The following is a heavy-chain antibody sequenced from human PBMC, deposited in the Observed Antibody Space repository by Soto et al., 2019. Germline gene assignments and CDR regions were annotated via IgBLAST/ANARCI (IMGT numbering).Heavy chain of an antibody. Sequence: QVQLQESGPGLVKPSETLSLTCTVSGGFISGYYWNWIRQPPGKGLEWIASIYYRGSTNYNPSLKSRVTISVDTSKNQFSLKLNSVTAADTAVYYCARGDCSGGTCPPFDSWGQGTLVIVSS. CDR3: ARGDCSGGTCPPFDS. J-gene: IGHJ4*02. V-gene: IGHV4-59*01. CDR2: IYYRGST. CDR1: GGFISGYY. D-gene: IGHD2-15*01.